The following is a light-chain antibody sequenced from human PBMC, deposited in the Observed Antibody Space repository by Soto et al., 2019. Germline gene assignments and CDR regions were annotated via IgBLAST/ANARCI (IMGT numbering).Light chain of an antibody. J-gene: IGKJ3*01. CDR2: GAS. CDR1: QSISSNY. V-gene: IGKV3-20*01. CDR3: QQYSSSPPEFT. Sequence: EIVLTQSPGTLSLSPGERATLSCRASQSISSNYLAWYQQRPGQAPRLLIFGASYRATGIPDRFSGSGSGTDFNLTISRLEHEDFAVYYCQQYSSSPPEFTFGPGTRVDSK.